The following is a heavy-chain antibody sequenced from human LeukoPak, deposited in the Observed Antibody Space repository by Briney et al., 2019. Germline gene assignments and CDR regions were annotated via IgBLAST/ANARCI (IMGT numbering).Heavy chain of an antibody. D-gene: IGHD6-13*01. CDR2: ISYDGSNK. J-gene: IGHJ3*02. Sequence: PGGSLRLSCAASGFTFSSYAMHWVRQAPGKGLEWVAVISYDGSNKYYADSVKGRFTISRDNSKNTLYLQMNSLRAEDTAVYYCAGGEAAATLRAFDIWGQGTMVTVSS. CDR3: AGGEAAATLRAFDI. V-gene: IGHV3-30-3*01. CDR1: GFTFSSYA.